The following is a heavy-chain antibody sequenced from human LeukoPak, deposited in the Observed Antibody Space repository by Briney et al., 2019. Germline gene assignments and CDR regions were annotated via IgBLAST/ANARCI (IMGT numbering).Heavy chain of an antibody. V-gene: IGHV1-2*02. D-gene: IGHD2-8*02. CDR1: GYTFTTSG. J-gene: IGHJ6*02. Sequence: GASVKVSCKASGYTFTTSGISWVRQAPGQGLEWMGWINPNSGGTNYAQRFQGRVTMTRDTSISTAYMELSRLRSDDTAVYYCAREVLAKNYGMDVWDQGTTVTVSS. CDR3: AREVLAKNYGMDV. CDR2: INPNSGGT.